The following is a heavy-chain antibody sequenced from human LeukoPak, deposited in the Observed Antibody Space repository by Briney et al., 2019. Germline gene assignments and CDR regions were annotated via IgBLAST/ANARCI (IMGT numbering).Heavy chain of an antibody. D-gene: IGHD3-22*01. CDR3: TRGGHYSDSSGYYYAFDY. J-gene: IGHJ4*02. V-gene: IGHV3-23*01. Sequence: GGSLRLSCAASGFTFSNYAMSWVRQPPGEGLEWVSSISGSSGTTYYADSVKGRFTISRDNFKNTLYLQMNSLRAEDTAVYYCTRGGHYSDSSGYYYAFDYWGQGTLVTVSS. CDR1: GFTFSNYA. CDR2: ISGSSGTT.